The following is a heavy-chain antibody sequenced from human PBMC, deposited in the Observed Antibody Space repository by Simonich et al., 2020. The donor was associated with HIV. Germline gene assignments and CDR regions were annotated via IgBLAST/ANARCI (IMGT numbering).Heavy chain of an antibody. D-gene: IGHD6-19*01. CDR3: ARDRSSGWSHNWFDP. V-gene: IGHV3-21*01. J-gene: IGHJ5*02. CDR2: ISGRSSYI. CDR1: GFTFSSYT. Sequence: EVQLVESGGGLVKPGGSLRLSCAASGFTFSSYTMNWVRQAPVKGLGWVSCISGRSSYIYNADSVKGRVTISRDNAKKSLYLQMNSLRAEDTAVYYCARDRSSGWSHNWFDPWGQGILVTVSS.